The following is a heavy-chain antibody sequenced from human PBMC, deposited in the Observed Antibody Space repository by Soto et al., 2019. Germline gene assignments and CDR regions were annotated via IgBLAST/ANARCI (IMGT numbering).Heavy chain of an antibody. D-gene: IGHD3-22*01. J-gene: IGHJ4*02. V-gene: IGHV4-31*03. CDR2: IYYSGST. CDR1: GGSISRGWYY. Sequence: PSETPSLTCTVSGGSISRGWYYWKWIRPHPGKGLEWIGYIYYSGSTYYNPSLKSRVSMSVDTSKNQFSLKLSSVTASDTAMYYCAREENVYYYDSGDYWGQGTLVTVSS. CDR3: AREENVYYYDSGDY.